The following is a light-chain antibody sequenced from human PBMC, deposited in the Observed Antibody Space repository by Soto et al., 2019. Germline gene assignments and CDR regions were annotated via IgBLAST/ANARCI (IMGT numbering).Light chain of an antibody. CDR3: KSRTTRNTLV. V-gene: IGLV2-14*01. CDR2: EVT. Sequence: QSVLTQPASVSGSPGQSITISCTGTSSDVGGYNYVSWYQQHPGKAPKLIIHEVTHRPSGVSSRFYGSRTGNTASLTISGLQAEDEADYYCKSRTTRNTLVFGGGTKLTVL. J-gene: IGLJ3*02. CDR1: SSDVGGYNY.